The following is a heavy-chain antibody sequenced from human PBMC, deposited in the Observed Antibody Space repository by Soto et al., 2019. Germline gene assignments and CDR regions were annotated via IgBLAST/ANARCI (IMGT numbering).Heavy chain of an antibody. CDR3: XXXXWXEGFGERFDY. D-gene: IGHD3-10*01. CDR1: GFTFTTYA. Sequence: QVQLVESGGGVVQPGRSLRLSCVASGFTFTTYAMQWVRQAPGKGLEWVAVMSSDGSNTYYADSVKGRFTISRDNSKNTLXLQXSSLRAEXTAXXXXXXXXWXEGFGERFDYWGQGTLVTVSS. J-gene: IGHJ4*02. CDR2: MSSDGSNT. V-gene: IGHV3-30-3*01.